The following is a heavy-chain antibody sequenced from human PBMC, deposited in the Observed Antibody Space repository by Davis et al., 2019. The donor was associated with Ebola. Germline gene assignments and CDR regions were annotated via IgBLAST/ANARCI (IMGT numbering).Heavy chain of an antibody. V-gene: IGHV3-48*01. J-gene: IGHJ4*02. D-gene: IGHD2-2*01. CDR3: ARGPYCSGSTCYSQYFDY. CDR1: GFTFSTYS. Sequence: PGGSLRLSCAASGFTFSTYSMNWVRQAPGKGLEWVSYISTTSTIYYADSVKGRFTISRDNSKNTLYLQMNSLRAEDTAVYYCARGPYCSGSTCYSQYFDYWGQGTLVTVSS. CDR2: ISTTSTI.